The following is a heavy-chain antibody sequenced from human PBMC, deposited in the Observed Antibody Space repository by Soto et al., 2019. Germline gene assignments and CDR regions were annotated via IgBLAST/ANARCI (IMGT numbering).Heavy chain of an antibody. CDR2: INHSGST. Sequence: PSETLSLTCAVYGGSFSGYYWSWIRQPPGKGLEWIGEINHSGSTNYNPSLKSRVTISVDTSKNQFSLKLSSVTAADTAVYYCARGPYVWGSYRKRVFDYGGKGTLVTVS. J-gene: IGHJ4*02. CDR1: GGSFSGYY. V-gene: IGHV4-34*01. D-gene: IGHD3-16*02. CDR3: ARGPYVWGSYRKRVFDY.